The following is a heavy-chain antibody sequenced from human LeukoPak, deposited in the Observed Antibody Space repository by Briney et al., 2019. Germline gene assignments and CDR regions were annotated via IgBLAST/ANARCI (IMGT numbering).Heavy chain of an antibody. J-gene: IGHJ5*02. D-gene: IGHD3-3*01. CDR2: INPNSGGT. V-gene: IGHV1-2*02. CDR1: GYTFTGYY. CDR3: AREDYDFWSGYYTASTNNWFDP. Sequence: ASVKVSCKASGYTFTGYYMHWVRQAPGQGLEWMRWINPNSGGTNYAQKFQGRVTMTRDTSISTAYMELSRLRSDDTAVYYCAREDYDFWSGYYTASTNNWFDPWGQGTLVTVSS.